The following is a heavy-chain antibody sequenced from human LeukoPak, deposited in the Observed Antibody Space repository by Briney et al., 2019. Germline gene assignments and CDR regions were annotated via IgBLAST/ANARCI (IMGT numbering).Heavy chain of an antibody. V-gene: IGHV4-39*07. D-gene: IGHD2-2*01. Sequence: SETLSLTCTVSGGSISSSTFYWGWIRQPPGKGLEWIGTIYYSGSTYYNPSLKSRVTISIDTSKNQFSLKLSSVTAADTAVYYCARGCRWGREYQLLWKDYYYYMDVWGKGTTVTISS. CDR3: ARGCRWGREYQLLWKDYYYYMDV. CDR1: GGSISSSTFY. CDR2: IYYSGST. J-gene: IGHJ6*03.